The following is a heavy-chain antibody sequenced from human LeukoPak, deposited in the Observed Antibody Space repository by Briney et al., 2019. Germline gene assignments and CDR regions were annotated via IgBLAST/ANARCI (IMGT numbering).Heavy chain of an antibody. D-gene: IGHD6-19*01. CDR1: GGTFISYA. J-gene: IGHJ3*02. V-gene: IGHV1-69*01. CDR3: ARDSKHSSADWEPDDAFDI. CDR2: IIPIFGTA. Sequence: SSVKVSCKASGGTFISYAISWVRQAPGQGLEWMGGIIPIFGTANYAQKFQGRVTITADESTSTAYMELSSLRSEDTVVYHCARDSKHSSADWEPDDAFDIWGQGTMVTVSS.